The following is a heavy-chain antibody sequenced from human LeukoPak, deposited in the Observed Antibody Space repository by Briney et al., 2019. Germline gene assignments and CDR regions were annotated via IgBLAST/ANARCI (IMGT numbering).Heavy chain of an antibody. J-gene: IGHJ4*02. CDR3: ARDWLAAGYVLIDY. D-gene: IGHD6-13*01. V-gene: IGHV3-21*04. CDR1: GYTFSSYS. CDR2: ISSSSCYI. Sequence: GGSLRLSCAASGYTFSSYSMNGVRQAPGRGLVWVSSISSSSCYIYYAVSVKGRFTITRDNAMHSLYLQMNRLRAHDTAVYYCARDWLAAGYVLIDYWGQGTLVTVSS.